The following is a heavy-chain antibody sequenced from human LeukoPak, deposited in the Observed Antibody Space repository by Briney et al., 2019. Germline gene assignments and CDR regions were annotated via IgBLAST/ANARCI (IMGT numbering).Heavy chain of an antibody. CDR3: ARDDDSSGYPFDY. CDR2: ITTGDGNT. D-gene: IGHD3-22*01. J-gene: IGHJ4*02. Sequence: GGSLRLSCTASGFTFSSYTMTWVRQAPGKGLKWVSTITTGDGNTYYADSVKGRFTVSRDDSKNTLYLQMNSLRAEDTAVYYCARDDDSSGYPFDYWGQGTLVTVSS. V-gene: IGHV3-23*01. CDR1: GFTFSSYT.